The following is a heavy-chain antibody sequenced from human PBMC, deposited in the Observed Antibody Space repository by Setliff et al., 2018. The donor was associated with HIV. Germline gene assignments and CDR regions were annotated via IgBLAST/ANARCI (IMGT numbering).Heavy chain of an antibody. V-gene: IGHV3-7*01. Sequence: HPGGSLRLSCAASGFTFSSYWMSWVRQAPGKGLEWVANIKQDGSEKYYADSVKGRFTISRDNAKNSLYLQMNSLRAEDTAVYYCARGQVLYDSSGYPYWGQGTLVTVSS. D-gene: IGHD3-22*01. CDR3: ARGQVLYDSSGYPY. CDR2: IKQDGSEK. CDR1: GFTFSSYW. J-gene: IGHJ4*02.